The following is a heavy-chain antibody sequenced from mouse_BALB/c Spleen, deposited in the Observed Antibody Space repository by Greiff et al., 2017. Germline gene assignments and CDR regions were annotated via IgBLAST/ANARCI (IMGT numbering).Heavy chain of an antibody. J-gene: IGHJ2*01. CDR2: INPSNGRT. Sequence: QVQLQQPGAELVKPGASVKLSCKASGYTFTSYWMHWVKQRPGQGLEWIGEINPSNGRTNYNEKFKSKATLTVDKSSSTAYMQLSSLTSEDSAVYYCAREAYWGQGTTLTVSS. CDR1: GYTFTSYW. V-gene: IGHV1S81*02. CDR3: AREAY.